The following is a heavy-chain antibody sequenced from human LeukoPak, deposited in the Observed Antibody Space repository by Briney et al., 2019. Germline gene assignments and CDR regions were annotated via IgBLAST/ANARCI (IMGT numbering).Heavy chain of an antibody. V-gene: IGHV3-74*01. Sequence: GGSLRLSCAASGFTFSKYWMLWVRQAPRRGLESVSRINTDGTVTTYADSVKGRFTVSRDNADNTMFLQMNSVRDEDTAVYYCATKQWLAPPPDSWGQGTPVTVSS. CDR2: INTDGTVT. D-gene: IGHD6-19*01. J-gene: IGHJ4*02. CDR3: ATKQWLAPPPDS. CDR1: GFTFSKYW.